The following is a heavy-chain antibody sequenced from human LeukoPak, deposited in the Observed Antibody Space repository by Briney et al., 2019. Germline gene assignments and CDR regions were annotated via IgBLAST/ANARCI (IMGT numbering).Heavy chain of an antibody. D-gene: IGHD3-10*01. CDR2: IWYNGGRK. Sequence: GGSLRLSCAASGFTFSSYGMHWVRQAPGKGLEWVAYIWYNGGRKYYTDSAKGRFTISRDNSKNTLYLQMNSLRAEDTAVYYCAESSGSYYSADYWGQGTLVTVSS. J-gene: IGHJ4*02. CDR1: GFTFSSYG. CDR3: AESSGSYYSADY. V-gene: IGHV3-30*02.